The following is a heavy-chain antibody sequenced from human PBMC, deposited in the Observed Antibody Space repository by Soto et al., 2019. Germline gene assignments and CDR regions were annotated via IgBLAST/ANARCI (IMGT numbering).Heavy chain of an antibody. CDR2: IPYDGSNK. Sequence: QVQLVESGGGVVQPGRSLRLSCAASGFTFSNYAMHWVRQSPGKGLEWVAVIPYDGSNKYYADSVKGRFTISRDNSKNTLFLQMNSLRAEDTAVYNCARPGSRGRPGPLSAEYFQHWGQGTLVTVSS. CDR3: ARPGSRGRPGPLSAEYFQH. D-gene: IGHD3-10*01. V-gene: IGHV3-30-3*01. J-gene: IGHJ1*01. CDR1: GFTFSNYA.